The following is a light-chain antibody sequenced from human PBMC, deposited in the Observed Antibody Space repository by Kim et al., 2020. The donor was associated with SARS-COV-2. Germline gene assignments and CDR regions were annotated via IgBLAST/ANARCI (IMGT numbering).Light chain of an antibody. Sequence: QSVLTQPPSVSGAPGQRVTISCTGSSSNIGAGYDVHWYQQLPGTAPKLLIYGNSNRPSGVPDRFSGSKCGTTASLAITGLQAEDEADYYCQSYDSSLSGSTVFGGGTQLTVL. V-gene: IGLV1-40*01. CDR1: SSNIGAGYD. J-gene: IGLJ3*02. CDR3: QSYDSSLSGSTV. CDR2: GNS.